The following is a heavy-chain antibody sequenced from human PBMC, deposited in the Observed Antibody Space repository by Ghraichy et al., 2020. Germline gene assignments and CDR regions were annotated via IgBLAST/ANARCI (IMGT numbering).Heavy chain of an antibody. V-gene: IGHV3-49*03. CDR2: IRSKAYGGTT. CDR1: GFTFGDYA. Sequence: GGSLRLSCTASGFTFGDYAMSWFRQAPGKGLEWVGFIRSKAYGGTTEYAASVKGRFTISRDDSKSIAYLQMNSLKTEDTAVYYCTRDKGRYCSGGSCPYFQHWGQGTLVTVSS. D-gene: IGHD2-15*01. CDR3: TRDKGRYCSGGSCPYFQH. J-gene: IGHJ1*01.